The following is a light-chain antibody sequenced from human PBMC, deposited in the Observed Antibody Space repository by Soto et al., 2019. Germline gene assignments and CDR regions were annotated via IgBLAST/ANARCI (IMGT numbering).Light chain of an antibody. CDR3: SSYTRSSTLYV. J-gene: IGLJ1*01. V-gene: IGLV2-14*01. CDR2: DVS. Sequence: QSALTQPASVSGSPGQSLTISCTGTSSDVGGYNYVSWYQQHPGKAPKLMSYDVSNRPSGVSHRFSGSKSGNTASLTISGLQAEDEADYYGSSYTRSSTLYVFGTGTKLTVL. CDR1: SSDVGGYNY.